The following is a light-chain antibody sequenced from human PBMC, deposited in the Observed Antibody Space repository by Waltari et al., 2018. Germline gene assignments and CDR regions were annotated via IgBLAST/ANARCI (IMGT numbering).Light chain of an antibody. J-gene: IGLJ3*02. Sequence: QSALTQPASVSGSPGQSITISCTGTSSDIGRYNYVSWFQQRPGKAPKLMIYYVTKRPSGLSNRVSGSKSGNTASLTISGLQTEDEADYYCSSFTSSSSWVFGGGTRLTVL. CDR2: YVT. CDR1: SSDIGRYNY. V-gene: IGLV2-14*03. CDR3: SSFTSSSSWV.